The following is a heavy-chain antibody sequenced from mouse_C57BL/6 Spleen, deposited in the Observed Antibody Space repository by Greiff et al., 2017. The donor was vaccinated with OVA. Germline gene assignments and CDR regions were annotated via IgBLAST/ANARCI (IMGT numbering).Heavy chain of an antibody. Sequence: EVHLVESGGDLVKPGGSLKLSCAASGFTFSSYGMSWVRQTPDKRLEWVATISSGGSYTYYPDSVKGRFTISRDNAKNTLYLQMSSLKSEDTAMYYCARDGANSYYFDYWGQGTTLTVSS. D-gene: IGHD3-1*01. CDR3: ARDGANSYYFDY. CDR1: GFTFSSYG. J-gene: IGHJ2*01. V-gene: IGHV5-6*01. CDR2: ISSGGSYT.